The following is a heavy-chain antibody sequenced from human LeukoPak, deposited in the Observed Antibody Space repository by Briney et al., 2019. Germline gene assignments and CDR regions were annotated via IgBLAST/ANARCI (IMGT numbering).Heavy chain of an antibody. Sequence: GGSLRLSCAASGFTFSDYYMSWIRQAPGKGLEWVSGINWNGGSTGYADSVKGRFTISRDNAMNSLYLQMNSLRAEDTALYYCARGDYYGSGSYFSPLGYWGQGTLVTVSS. J-gene: IGHJ4*02. CDR2: INWNGGST. D-gene: IGHD3-10*01. V-gene: IGHV3-20*04. CDR3: ARGDYYGSGSYFSPLGY. CDR1: GFTFSDYY.